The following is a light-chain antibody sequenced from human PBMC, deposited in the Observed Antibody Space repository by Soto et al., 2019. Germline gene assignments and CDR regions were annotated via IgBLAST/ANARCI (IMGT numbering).Light chain of an antibody. CDR2: DAS. CDR3: QQYNSWPTIT. Sequence: EIVWTQSPGTRSLSPGERATLSCRASQSVSSSYLAWYQQKPCQAPRLLIYDASTRATGIPDRFSGGGSGTEFTLTISSLQSEDFVVYYCQQYNSWPTITFGQGTRLEIK. CDR1: QSVSSSY. V-gene: IGKV3-15*01. J-gene: IGKJ5*01.